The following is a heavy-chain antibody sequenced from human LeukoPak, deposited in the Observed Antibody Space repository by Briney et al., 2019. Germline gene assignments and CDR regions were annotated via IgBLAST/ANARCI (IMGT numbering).Heavy chain of an antibody. Sequence: SETLSLTCTVSGGSISSSSYYWGWIRQPPGKGLEWSGSIYYSGSTYYNPSLRSRVTISVDTSKNQFSLKLSSVTAADTAVYYCARDPWGAVGAIHFDYWGQGTLVTVSS. CDR2: IYYSGST. J-gene: IGHJ4*02. V-gene: IGHV4-39*07. D-gene: IGHD1-26*01. CDR1: GGSISSSSYY. CDR3: ARDPWGAVGAIHFDY.